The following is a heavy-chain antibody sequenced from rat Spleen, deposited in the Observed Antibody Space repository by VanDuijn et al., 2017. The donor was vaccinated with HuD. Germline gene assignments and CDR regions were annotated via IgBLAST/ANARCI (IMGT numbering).Heavy chain of an antibody. CDR3: ARTYGGYTSHWFAY. D-gene: IGHD1-11*01. V-gene: IGHV5-25*01. CDR2: ISTGGDNT. CDR1: GFTFSNYY. Sequence: EVQLVESGGGLVQPGRSMKLSCAASGFTFSNYYMAWVRQAPTKGLEWVTYISTGGDNTYYPDSVKGRFTISRDNAQNILYLQMNSLQTEDTAIYFCARTYGGYTSHWFAYWGQGTLVTVSS. J-gene: IGHJ3*01.